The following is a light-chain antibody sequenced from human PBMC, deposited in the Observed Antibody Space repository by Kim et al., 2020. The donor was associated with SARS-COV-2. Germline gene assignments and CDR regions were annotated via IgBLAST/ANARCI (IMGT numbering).Light chain of an antibody. CDR2: QDS. J-gene: IGLJ3*02. Sequence: SVSPGPTASLPCSGDKLGDKYACWYQQKPGQSPVLVIYQDSKRPSGIPERFSGSNSGNTATLTISGTQAMDEADYYCQAWDSSTAVFGGGTQLTVL. CDR3: QAWDSSTAV. CDR1: KLGDKY. V-gene: IGLV3-1*01.